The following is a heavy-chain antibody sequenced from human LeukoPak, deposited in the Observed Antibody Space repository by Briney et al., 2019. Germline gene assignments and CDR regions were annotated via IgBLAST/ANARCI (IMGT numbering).Heavy chain of an antibody. J-gene: IGHJ4*02. CDR1: GGSISSYY. CDR3: ARGARLYYYDSSGYYYSYYFDY. CDR2: IYTSGST. Sequence: SETLSLTCTVSGGSISSYYWSWIRQPAGKGLEWIGRIYTSGSTNYTPSLKSRVTMSVDTSKNQFSLKLSSVTAADTAVYYCARGARLYYYDSSGYYYSYYFDYWGQGTLVTVSS. V-gene: IGHV4-4*07. D-gene: IGHD3-22*01.